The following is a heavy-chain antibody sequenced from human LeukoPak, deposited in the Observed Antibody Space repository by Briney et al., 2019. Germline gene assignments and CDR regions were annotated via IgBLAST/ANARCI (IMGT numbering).Heavy chain of an antibody. J-gene: IGHJ4*02. CDR2: IYYDGST. D-gene: IGHD3-3*01. Sequence: SETLSLTCTVSGGSISSYYWSWIRQPPGKGLEWIGYIYYDGSTNYNPSLKSRVTILVDTSKNQFSLKLSSVTAADTAVYYCARDLVTYYDFWSGTHYFDYWGQGTLVTVSS. CDR3: ARDLVTYYDFWSGTHYFDY. CDR1: GGSISSYY. V-gene: IGHV4-59*12.